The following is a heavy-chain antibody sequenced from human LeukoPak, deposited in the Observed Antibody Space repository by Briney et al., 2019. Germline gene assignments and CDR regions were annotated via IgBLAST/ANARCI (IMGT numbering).Heavy chain of an antibody. J-gene: IGHJ6*04. V-gene: IGHV4-30-2*01. D-gene: IGHD2-15*01. CDR2: IYHSGST. Sequence: PSQTLSLTCAVSGGSISSSGYSWSWIRQPPGKGLEWIGYIYHSGSTYYNPSLKSRVTISVDRSKNQFSLKLSSVTAADTAVYYCARGGYCSGGSCYSDYYYGMDVWGKGTTVTVSS. CDR1: GGSISSSGYS. CDR3: ARGGYCSGGSCYSDYYYGMDV.